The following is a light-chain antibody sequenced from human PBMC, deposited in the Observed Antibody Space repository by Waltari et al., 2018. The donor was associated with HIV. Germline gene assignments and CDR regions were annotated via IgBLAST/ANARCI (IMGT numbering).Light chain of an antibody. V-gene: IGLV2-11*01. CDR2: DVT. Sequence: QSALTQPRSVSGSPGQSVTISCTGTSNDVGGYQYVSWYQNHPGKAPKLIIFDVTQRPSGVPDRFSGSKSGNTASLTISGLQAADEADFYYSSYAGSYTWLFGGGTKVTVL. J-gene: IGLJ3*02. CDR3: SSYAGSYTWL. CDR1: SNDVGGYQY.